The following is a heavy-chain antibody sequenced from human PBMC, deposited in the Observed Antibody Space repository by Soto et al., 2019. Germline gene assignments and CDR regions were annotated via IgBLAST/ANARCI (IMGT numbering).Heavy chain of an antibody. CDR1: GFTFSSYG. D-gene: IGHD1-26*01. CDR3: ARALRVGATTGCYSYAMDD. J-gene: IGHJ4*02. CDR2: IWYGGGSK. Sequence: GGSLRLSCAASGFTFSSYGMPWVRQAPGKGLEWVAVIWYGGGSKYYADSVKGRFTISRDNSKNTLYLQMNSLRAEDTAVYYCARALRVGATTGCYSYAMDDWGQGTMVTVSS. V-gene: IGHV3-33*01.